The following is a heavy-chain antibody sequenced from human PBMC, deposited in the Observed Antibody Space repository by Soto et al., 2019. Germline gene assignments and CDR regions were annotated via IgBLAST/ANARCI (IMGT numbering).Heavy chain of an antibody. CDR1: GGSFSGYY. CDR3: ARGGRITMIVVDPFRY. J-gene: IGHJ4*02. Sequence: SETLSLTCAVYGGSFSGYYWSWIRQPPGKGLEWIGEINHSGSTNYNPSLKSRVTISVDTSKNQFSLKLSSVTAADTAVYYCARGGRITMIVVDPFRYWGQGTLVTVSS. CDR2: INHSGST. D-gene: IGHD3-22*01. V-gene: IGHV4-34*01.